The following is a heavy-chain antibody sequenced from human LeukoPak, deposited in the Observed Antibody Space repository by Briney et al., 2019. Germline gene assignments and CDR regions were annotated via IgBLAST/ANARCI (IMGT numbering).Heavy chain of an antibody. J-gene: IGHJ4*02. Sequence: GGSLRLSCAASGFTFSSYSMNWVRQAPGKGLEWVSSISSSSSYIYYADSVKGRFTISRDNAKNSLYLQMNSLRAEDTAVYYCARDLGPDCSSTSCYEIDYWGQGTLVTVSS. CDR2: ISSSSSYI. CDR1: GFTFSSYS. CDR3: ARDLGPDCSSTSCYEIDY. V-gene: IGHV3-21*01. D-gene: IGHD2-2*01.